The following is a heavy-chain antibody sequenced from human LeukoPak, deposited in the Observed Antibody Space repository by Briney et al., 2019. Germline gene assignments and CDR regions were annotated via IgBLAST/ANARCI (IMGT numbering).Heavy chain of an antibody. V-gene: IGHV1-2*02. Sequence: ASVKVSCKASGYTFTGYYMHWVRQAPGQGLEWMGGINPNSGGANYAQKFQGRVTMTRDTSISTAYMELSRLRSDDTAVYYCARDFPKIDSSCFDYWGQGTLVTVSS. CDR3: ARDFPKIDSSCFDY. D-gene: IGHD6-6*01. J-gene: IGHJ4*02. CDR1: GYTFTGYY. CDR2: INPNSGGA.